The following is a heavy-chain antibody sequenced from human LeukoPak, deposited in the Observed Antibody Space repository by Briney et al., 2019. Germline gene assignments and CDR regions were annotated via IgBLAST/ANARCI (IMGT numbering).Heavy chain of an antibody. D-gene: IGHD6-6*01. CDR3: ARLPVWIAARPYYYYGMDV. V-gene: IGHV1-69*13. Sequence: ASVKVSCKASGYTFTSYAISWVRQAPGQGLEWMGGIIPIFGTANYAQKFQGRVTITADESTSTAYMELSSLRSEDTAVYYCARLPVWIAARPYYYYGMDVWGQGTTVTVSS. J-gene: IGHJ6*02. CDR1: GYTFTSYA. CDR2: IIPIFGTA.